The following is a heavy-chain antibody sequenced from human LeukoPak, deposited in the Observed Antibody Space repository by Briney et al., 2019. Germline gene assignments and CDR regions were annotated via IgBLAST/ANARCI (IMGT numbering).Heavy chain of an antibody. D-gene: IGHD6-19*01. CDR1: GFTFSSYG. CDR2: ISYDGSNK. Sequence: GRSLRLSCAASGFTFSSYGMHWVRQAPGKGLEWVAVISYDGSNKYYADSVKGRFTISRDNSKNTLYLQMNSLRAEDTAVYYCARNIAVADKITLDYWGQGTLVTVSS. V-gene: IGHV3-30*03. J-gene: IGHJ4*02. CDR3: ARNIAVADKITLDY.